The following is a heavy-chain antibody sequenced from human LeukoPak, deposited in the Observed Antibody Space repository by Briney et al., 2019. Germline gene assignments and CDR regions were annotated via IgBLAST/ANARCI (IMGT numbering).Heavy chain of an antibody. J-gene: IGHJ1*01. D-gene: IGHD6-19*01. CDR3: AQSPIAVAGTGRYFQH. Sequence: ASVKVSCKASGYTFTGYYMHWVRQAPGQGLEWMGWINPNSGGTNYAQKFQGRVTMTRDTSITTAYMELSRLRSDDTAVYYCAQSPIAVAGTGRYFQHWGQGTLVTVSS. V-gene: IGHV1-2*02. CDR2: INPNSGGT. CDR1: GYTFTGYY.